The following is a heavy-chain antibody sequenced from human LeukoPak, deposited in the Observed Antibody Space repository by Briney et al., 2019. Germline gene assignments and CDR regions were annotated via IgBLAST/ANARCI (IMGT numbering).Heavy chain of an antibody. CDR2: INHTGNI. Sequence: SETLSLTCSVYGGSFSDYYWSWIRQPPGKGLEWIGEINHTGNINYNPSLKSRVTISVDTSKNQFSLKLSSVTAADTAVYYCASLGVPTLPWGQGTLVIVSS. D-gene: IGHD4-11*01. V-gene: IGHV4-34*01. CDR3: ASLGVPTLP. CDR1: GGSFSDYY. J-gene: IGHJ5*02.